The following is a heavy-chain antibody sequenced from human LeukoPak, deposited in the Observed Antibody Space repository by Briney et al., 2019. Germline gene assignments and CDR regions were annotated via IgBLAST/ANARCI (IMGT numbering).Heavy chain of an antibody. CDR1: GFTFSSYW. Sequence: PGGSLRLSCAASGFTFSSYWMHWVRQAPGKGLVRVSRINSDGSSTSYADSVKGRFTISRDNAKNTLYLQMNNLRAEDTAVYYCARGSARGVYGSGSYYYYYYMDVWGKGTTVTISS. J-gene: IGHJ6*03. V-gene: IGHV3-74*01. CDR3: ARGSARGVYGSGSYYYYYYMDV. D-gene: IGHD3-10*01. CDR2: INSDGSST.